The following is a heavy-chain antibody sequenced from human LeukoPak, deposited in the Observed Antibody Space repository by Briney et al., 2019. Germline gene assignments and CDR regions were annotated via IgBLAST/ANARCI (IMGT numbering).Heavy chain of an antibody. CDR1: GFTFDDYA. V-gene: IGHV3-9*01. Sequence: GGSLRLSCAASGFTFDDYAMHWVRQAPGKGLEWVSGISWNSGSIGYADSVKGRFTISRDNAKNSLYLQMNSLRAEDTALYYCAKDNGWNDPNGAFGIWGQGTMVTVSS. CDR2: ISWNSGSI. CDR3: AKDNGWNDPNGAFGI. D-gene: IGHD1-1*01. J-gene: IGHJ3*02.